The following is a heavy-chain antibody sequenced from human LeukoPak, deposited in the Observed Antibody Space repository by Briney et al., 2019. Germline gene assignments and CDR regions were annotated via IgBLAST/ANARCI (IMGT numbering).Heavy chain of an antibody. CDR2: IYTSGST. D-gene: IGHD2-15*01. CDR1: GGSISSYY. CDR3: ARYCSGGSCYPVRAFDI. J-gene: IGHJ3*02. V-gene: IGHV4-4*07. Sequence: PSETLSLTCTVSGGSISSYYWGWIRQPAGKGLEWIGRIYTSGSTNYNPSLKSRVTMSVDTSKNQFSLKLSSVTAADTAVYYCARYCSGGSCYPVRAFDIWGQGTMVTVSS.